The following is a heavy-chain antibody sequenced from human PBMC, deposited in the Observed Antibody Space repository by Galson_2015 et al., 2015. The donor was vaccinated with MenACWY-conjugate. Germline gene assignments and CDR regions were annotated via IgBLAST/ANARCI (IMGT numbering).Heavy chain of an antibody. CDR2: INAGNGKT. D-gene: IGHD6-6*01. CDR1: GYNFITYS. J-gene: IGHJ4*02. CDR3: AYARYTTSSVSY. V-gene: IGHV1-3*01. Sequence: SVKVSCKASGYNFITYSTHWVRQAPGQSLEWMGWINAGNGKTEYSQKFQGRVTITRDTSARTAYMDLSSLRSEDTAVYYCAYARYTTSSVSYWGQGTLVTVSS.